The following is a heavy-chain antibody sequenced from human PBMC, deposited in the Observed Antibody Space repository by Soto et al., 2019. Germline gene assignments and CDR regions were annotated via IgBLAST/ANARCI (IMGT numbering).Heavy chain of an antibody. Sequence: PGGSLRLSCAASGFTFSSYGMHWVRQAPGKGLEWVAVISYDGSNKYYADSVKGRFTISRDNPKNTLYLQMNSLRAEDTAVYYCAKDTLDYWGQGTLVTVSS. CDR1: GFTFSSYG. CDR3: AKDTLDY. CDR2: ISYDGSNK. J-gene: IGHJ4*02. V-gene: IGHV3-30*18.